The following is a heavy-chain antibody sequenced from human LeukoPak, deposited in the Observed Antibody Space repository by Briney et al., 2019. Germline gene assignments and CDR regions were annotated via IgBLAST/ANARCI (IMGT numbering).Heavy chain of an antibody. Sequence: PSETLSLTCGVYGGSFSGYYWSWIRQPPGKGLEWIGEINHSGSTNYNPSLKSRVTISVDTSKNQFSLKLSSVTAADTAVYYCARALGAFDIWGQGTMVTVS. CDR3: ARALGAFDI. CDR1: GGSFSGYY. V-gene: IGHV4-34*01. CDR2: INHSGST. J-gene: IGHJ3*02.